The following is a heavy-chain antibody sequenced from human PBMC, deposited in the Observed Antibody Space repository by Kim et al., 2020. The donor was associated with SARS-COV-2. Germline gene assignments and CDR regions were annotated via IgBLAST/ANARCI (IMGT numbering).Heavy chain of an antibody. V-gene: IGHV3-7*03. Sequence: GGLEKYYGGSVKGRFTISRNNAKTPLYLQMNSLRVEDTAVYYCASRPIVDYWGQGTLVTVSS. D-gene: IGHD3-16*02. CDR2: GGLEK. CDR3: ASRPIVDY. J-gene: IGHJ4*02.